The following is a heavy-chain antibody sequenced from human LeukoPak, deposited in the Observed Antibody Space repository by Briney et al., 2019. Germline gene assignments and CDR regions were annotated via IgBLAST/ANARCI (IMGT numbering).Heavy chain of an antibody. CDR3: ARGPGAYCGGDCYYFDY. CDR1: GYTFVSYL. V-gene: IGHV1-46*01. Sequence: ASVKVSCKASGYTFVSYLIHWVRQAPGQGLEWMGIINPSGGSTSYAQKFQGRVTMTRDMSTSTVYMELSSLRSEDTAVYYCARGPGAYCGGDCYYFDYWGQGTLVTVSS. CDR2: INPSGGST. J-gene: IGHJ4*02. D-gene: IGHD2-21*02.